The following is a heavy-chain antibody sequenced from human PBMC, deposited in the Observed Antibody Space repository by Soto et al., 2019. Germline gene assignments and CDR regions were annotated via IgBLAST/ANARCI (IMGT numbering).Heavy chain of an antibody. J-gene: IGHJ6*02. CDR2: MNPHSGNT. CDR3: ARGRNPGLNLFGVVRRGMDV. Sequence: VKVSCKASGYTFTSYDINWVRQATGQGLEWMGWMNPHSGNTGYAQKFQGRVTMTRDTSISTAYMELSSLRSEDTAVYYCARGRNPGLNLFGVVRRGMDVWGQGTTVTVSS. D-gene: IGHD3-3*01. CDR1: GYTFTSYD. V-gene: IGHV1-8*01.